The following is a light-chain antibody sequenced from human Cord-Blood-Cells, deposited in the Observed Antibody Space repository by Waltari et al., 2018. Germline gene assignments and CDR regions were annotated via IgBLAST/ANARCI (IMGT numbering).Light chain of an antibody. Sequence: EIVLTQSPATLSLSPGERATLSCRASQSVSSYLAWYQQKPGQAPRLLIYDASNRATGIPARFSGSGSGTDFTRTISSLEPEDFAVYYCQQPSNWLYTFGQGTKLEIK. CDR1: QSVSSY. V-gene: IGKV3-11*01. J-gene: IGKJ2*01. CDR2: DAS. CDR3: QQPSNWLYT.